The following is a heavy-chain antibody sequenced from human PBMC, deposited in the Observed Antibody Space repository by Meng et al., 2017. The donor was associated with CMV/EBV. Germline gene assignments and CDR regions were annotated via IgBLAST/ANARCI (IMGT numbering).Heavy chain of an antibody. V-gene: IGHV1-69*05. Sequence: SVKVSCKASGGTFSSCAISWVRQAPGQGLEWMGGIIPIFGTANYAQKFQGRVTITTDESTSTAYMELSSLRSEDTAVYYCARDIIGSGTYYYYGMDVWGQGTTVTVSS. J-gene: IGHJ6*02. CDR1: GGTFSSCA. D-gene: IGHD3-3*01. CDR2: IIPIFGTA. CDR3: ARDIIGSGTYYYYGMDV.